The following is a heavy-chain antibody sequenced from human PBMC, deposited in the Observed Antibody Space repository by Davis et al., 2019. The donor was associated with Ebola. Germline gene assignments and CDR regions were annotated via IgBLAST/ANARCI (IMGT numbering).Heavy chain of an antibody. D-gene: IGHD3-16*01. CDR3: ARGDDHDH. Sequence: PGGSLRFSCAASGFTVSSNYMNWVRQAPGKGLEWVSVIYSGGSTSYADSVKGRFTISRDNFKNTVYLQMNSLRAEDTAVYYCARGDDHDHWGQGTLVTVSS. V-gene: IGHV3-53*01. CDR2: IYSGGST. J-gene: IGHJ4*02. CDR1: GFTVSSNY.